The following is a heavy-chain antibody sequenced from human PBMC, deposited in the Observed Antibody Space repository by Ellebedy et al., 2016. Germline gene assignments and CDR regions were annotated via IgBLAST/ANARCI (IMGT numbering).Heavy chain of an antibody. CDR2: IYYSGST. Sequence: SETLSLXXTVPGGSISSYYWSWIRQPPGKGLEWIGYIYYSGSTNYNPSLKSRVTISVDTSKNQFSLKLSSVTAADTAVYYCAEGVTRGAFDIWGQGTMVTVTS. CDR3: AEGVTRGAFDI. J-gene: IGHJ3*02. D-gene: IGHD4-23*01. CDR1: GGSISSYY. V-gene: IGHV4-59*01.